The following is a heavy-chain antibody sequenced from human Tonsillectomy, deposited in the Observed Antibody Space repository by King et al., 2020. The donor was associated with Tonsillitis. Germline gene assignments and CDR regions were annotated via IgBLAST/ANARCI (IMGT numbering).Heavy chain of an antibody. J-gene: IGHJ4*02. Sequence: VQLQESGPGLVKPSETLSLTCTVSGGSISSYFWSWIRQPPGKGLEWIGYIYYSGSTKYNPSLKSRVTMSVDTSKSQFSLKLGSVTAADTAVYYGARAFYGSGSYFKSWGQGTLVTVSS. CDR3: ARAFYGSGSYFKS. V-gene: IGHV4-59*01. D-gene: IGHD3-10*01. CDR1: GGSISSYF. CDR2: IYYSGST.